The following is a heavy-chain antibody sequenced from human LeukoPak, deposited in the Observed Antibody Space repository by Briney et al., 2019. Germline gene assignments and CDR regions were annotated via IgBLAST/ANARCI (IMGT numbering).Heavy chain of an antibody. Sequence: ASVTVSCKASGYTFTNYAIHWVRQAPGQSLEWMGWINAGNGNTKYLQKFQARVTITRDTSANIAYMELSSLGSEDTAVYYCARVISDCANFNCFKGYFDYWGQGTPVTVSS. J-gene: IGHJ4*01. D-gene: IGHD5/OR15-5a*01. V-gene: IGHV1-3*01. CDR1: GYTFTNYA. CDR3: ARVISDCANFNCFKGYFDY. CDR2: INAGNGNT.